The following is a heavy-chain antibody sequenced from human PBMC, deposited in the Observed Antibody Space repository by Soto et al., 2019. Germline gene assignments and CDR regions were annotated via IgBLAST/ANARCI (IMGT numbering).Heavy chain of an antibody. CDR3: ARRGYNWKRGWVDP. V-gene: IGHV4-4*02. Sequence: QVQLQESGPGLVKPSGTLSLTCAVSGGSISSSNWWRWVRQPPGKRLEWIGEIYHSGSTNYNPSLKSRVTLSVEQSKNQCSLKLSYVTAADTAVYYCARRGYNWKRGWVDPWGQGTLVTVSS. CDR1: GGSISSSNW. D-gene: IGHD1-20*01. J-gene: IGHJ5*02. CDR2: IYHSGST.